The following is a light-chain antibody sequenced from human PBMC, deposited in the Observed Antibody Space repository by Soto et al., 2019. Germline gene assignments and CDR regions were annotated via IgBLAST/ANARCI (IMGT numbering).Light chain of an antibody. V-gene: IGKV1-5*01. CDR1: QSIFKW. CDR2: DSS. CDR3: QQYDKWPPYT. Sequence: DIQMTQSPSTLSAFVGDRVTITCRASQSIFKWLAWYQQKPGKAPKLLIYDSSTRATGVPARFSGSGSGTEFTLTISSLQSEDFAVYYCQQYDKWPPYTFGQGTKLDMK. J-gene: IGKJ2*01.